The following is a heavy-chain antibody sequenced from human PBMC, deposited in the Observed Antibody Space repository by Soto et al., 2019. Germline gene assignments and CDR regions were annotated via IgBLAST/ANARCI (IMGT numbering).Heavy chain of an antibody. D-gene: IGHD6-19*01. CDR3: AKDLTVAGTQHYYYYYGMDV. CDR1: GFTFSSYA. CDR2: ISYNGSNK. V-gene: IGHV3-30-3*01. Sequence: GGSLRLSCAASGFTFSSYAMHWVRQAPGKGLEWVAVISYNGSNKYYADSVKGRFTISRDNSKNTLYLQMNSLRAEDTAVYYCAKDLTVAGTQHYYYYYGMDVWGQGTTVTVSS. J-gene: IGHJ6*02.